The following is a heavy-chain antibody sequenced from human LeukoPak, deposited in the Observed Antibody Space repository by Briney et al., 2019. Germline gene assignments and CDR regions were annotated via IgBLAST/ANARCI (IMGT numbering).Heavy chain of an antibody. J-gene: IGHJ4*02. D-gene: IGHD3-22*01. V-gene: IGHV3-15*01. CDR3: TTDRPPYYYDSSGYWD. CDR2: XXSKTEGGTT. Sequence: VGXXXSKTEGGTTDYAGAVKGRLTSSREDSKNTLYLQMNSLKTEDTAVYYCTTDRPPYYYDSSGYWDWGQGTLVTVSS.